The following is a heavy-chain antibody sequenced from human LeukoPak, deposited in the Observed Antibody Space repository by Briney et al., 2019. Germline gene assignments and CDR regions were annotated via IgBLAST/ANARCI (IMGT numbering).Heavy chain of an antibody. D-gene: IGHD1-26*01. CDR1: GFSFGGFY. Sequence: GGSLRLSCEDSGFSFGGFYMHWVRQAPGKGLEWVSTINGDGEFTVYAASVKGRFTISRDNSKNTLILQMTSLRAEDTALYYCAKRGVQGYMDVWAKGPRSSSP. CDR3: AKRGVQGYMDV. J-gene: IGHJ6*03. V-gene: IGHV3-23*01. CDR2: INGDGEFT.